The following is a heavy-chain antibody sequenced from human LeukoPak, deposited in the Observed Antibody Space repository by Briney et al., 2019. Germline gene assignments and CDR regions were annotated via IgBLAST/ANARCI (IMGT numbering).Heavy chain of an antibody. CDR3: AGDRINYDILTGYWYFDL. D-gene: IGHD3-9*01. V-gene: IGHV3-30-3*01. J-gene: IGHJ2*01. Sequence: GGSLRLSCAASGFTFSSYAMHWVRQAPGKGLEWVAVISYDGSNKYYADSVKGRFTISRDNSKNTLYLQMNSLRAEDTAVYYCAGDRINYDILTGYWYFDLWGRGTLVTVSS. CDR1: GFTFSSYA. CDR2: ISYDGSNK.